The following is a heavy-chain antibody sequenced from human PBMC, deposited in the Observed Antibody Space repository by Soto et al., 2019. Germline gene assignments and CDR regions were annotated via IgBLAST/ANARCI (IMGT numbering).Heavy chain of an antibody. Sequence: GGSLRLSCAVSGFNVSGYSMSWVRQAPGKGLEWVSSISRDATYRYYTDSVKGRFTISRDNAKDSLYLQMNSLRGEDTAVYFCARGRGAGGGGTVLVYWGQGTLVTVSS. CDR1: GFNVSGYS. J-gene: IGHJ4*01. D-gene: IGHD3-16*01. CDR3: ARGRGAGGGGTVLVY. V-gene: IGHV3-21*01. CDR2: ISRDATYR.